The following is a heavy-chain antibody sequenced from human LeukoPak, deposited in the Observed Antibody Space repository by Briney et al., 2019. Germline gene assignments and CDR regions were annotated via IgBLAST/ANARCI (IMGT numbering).Heavy chain of an antibody. D-gene: IGHD2-15*01. CDR1: SYSFTSYG. J-gene: IGHJ5*02. CDR2: ISAYNGNT. V-gene: IGHV1-18*01. CDR3: ARVPRLSVVSFDP. Sequence: ASVKVSCKASSYSFTSYGFSWVRQAPGQGLEWMGWISAYNGNTKYAQKLQGSVTMTTDTSTSTAYMELRSLRSDDTAVYYCARVPRLSVVSFDPWGQGTLVTVSS.